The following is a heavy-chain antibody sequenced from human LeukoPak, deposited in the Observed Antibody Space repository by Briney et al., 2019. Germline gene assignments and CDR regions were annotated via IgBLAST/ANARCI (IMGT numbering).Heavy chain of an antibody. CDR3: ASGDYSGTKPDPIDM. V-gene: IGHV1-2*02. CDR2: ITPNSDDT. J-gene: IGHJ3*02. CDR1: GYTFTDYF. Sequence: ASVRVSCKASGYTFTDYFIHWVRQAPGQGLEWMGYITPNSDDTHYAQKFQGRVTTTRDTSINTAYMELTRLRSDDTAVYYCASGDYSGTKPDPIDMWGQGTMVTVSS. D-gene: IGHD3-10*01.